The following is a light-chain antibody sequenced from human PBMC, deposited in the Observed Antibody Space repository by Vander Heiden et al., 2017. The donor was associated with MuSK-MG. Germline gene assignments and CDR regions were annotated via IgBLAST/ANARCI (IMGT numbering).Light chain of an antibody. CDR1: QAVNNY. Sequence: IQMTQSPSSLSASVGDRVTLTPHACQAVNNYLNWYQQKRGKAPKLLIYDASNVETGVPSRFSGSGSGTDFTFTISSLQPEDIATYYCQHYDNLITFGQGTRLEIK. V-gene: IGKV1-33*01. CDR3: QHYDNLIT. CDR2: DAS. J-gene: IGKJ5*01.